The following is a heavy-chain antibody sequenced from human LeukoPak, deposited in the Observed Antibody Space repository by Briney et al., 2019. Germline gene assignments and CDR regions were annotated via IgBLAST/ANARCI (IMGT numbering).Heavy chain of an antibody. CDR3: ARSYYYDSSGYYYLDY. CDR1: GYTFTSYG. J-gene: IGHJ4*02. D-gene: IGHD3-22*01. CDR2: ISAYNGNT. Sequence: ASVKVSCKASGYTFTSYGISWVRQAPGQGLEWMGWISAYNGNTNYAQKLQGRVTMTTDTSTSTAYMELRSLRSDDTAVYYCARSYYYDSSGYYYLDYWGQGTLVTVSS. V-gene: IGHV1-18*01.